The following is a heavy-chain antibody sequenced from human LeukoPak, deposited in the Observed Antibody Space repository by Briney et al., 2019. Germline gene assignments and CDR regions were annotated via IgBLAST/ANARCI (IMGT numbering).Heavy chain of an antibody. CDR3: ARAHLNYYDSSGYYYFDY. Sequence: SVKVSCKASGGTFSSYAISWVRQAPGQGLEWMGGIIPNFGTANYAQKFQGRVTISTDESTSTAYMELSSLRSEDTAVYYCARAHLNYYDSSGYYYFDYWGQGTLVTVSS. J-gene: IGHJ4*02. CDR1: GGTFSSYA. D-gene: IGHD3-22*01. V-gene: IGHV1-69*05. CDR2: IIPNFGTA.